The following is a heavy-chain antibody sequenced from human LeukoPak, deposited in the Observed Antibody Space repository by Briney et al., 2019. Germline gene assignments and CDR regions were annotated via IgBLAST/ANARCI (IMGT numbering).Heavy chain of an antibody. CDR3: ARGAPGYCSSTSCFDP. V-gene: IGHV1-46*01. CDR1: GYTFTSYY. Sequence: ASVKVSCKASGYTFTSYYMHWVRQAPGQGLEWMGITNPSGGSTSYAQKFQGRVTMTRDTSTSTVYMELSSLRSEDTAVYYCARGAPGYCSSTSCFDPWGQGTLVTVSS. D-gene: IGHD2-2*03. J-gene: IGHJ5*02. CDR2: TNPSGGST.